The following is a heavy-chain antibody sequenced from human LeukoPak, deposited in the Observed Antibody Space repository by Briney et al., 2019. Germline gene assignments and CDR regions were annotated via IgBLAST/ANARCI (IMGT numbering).Heavy chain of an antibody. V-gene: IGHV3-7*04. J-gene: IGHJ1*01. CDR2: IKQDGSEK. D-gene: IGHD3-9*01. CDR1: GFIFSSYW. Sequence: GGSLRLSCAASGFIFSSYWMSWVRQAPGKGLEWVANIKQDGSEKYYVDSVKGRFTISRDNAKNSLYLQMNSLRAEDTAVYYCARGLRYFDWSHWGQGTLVTVSS. CDR3: ARGLRYFDWSH.